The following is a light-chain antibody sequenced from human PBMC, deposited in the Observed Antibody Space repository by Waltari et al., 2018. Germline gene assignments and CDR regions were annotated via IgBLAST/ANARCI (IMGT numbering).Light chain of an antibody. CDR1: SSDVGGYNY. CDR2: VVS. J-gene: IGLJ2*01. Sequence: QSALTQPASVSGSPGQSITISCTGTSSDVGGYNYVSWYQQYPGKVPKLMIYVVSNRASGVSNRCSGSKAGNTAYLTISGLQAEDEADYYCSSFTSSITIVFGGGTKLTVL. V-gene: IGLV2-14*01. CDR3: SSFTSSITIV.